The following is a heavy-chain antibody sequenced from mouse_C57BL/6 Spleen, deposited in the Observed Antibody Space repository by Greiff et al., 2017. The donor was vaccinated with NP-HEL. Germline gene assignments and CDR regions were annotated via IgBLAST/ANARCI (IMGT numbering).Heavy chain of an antibody. CDR1: GFTFSSYA. V-gene: IGHV5-4*01. Sequence: EVQLVESGGGLVKPGGSLKLSCAASGFTFSSYAMSWVRQTPEKRLEWVATISDGGSYTYYPDNVKGRFTISRDNAKNNLYLQMSHLKSEDTAMYYCARDGNFCDYWGQGTTLTVSS. D-gene: IGHD1-1*02. J-gene: IGHJ2*01. CDR2: ISDGGSYT. CDR3: ARDGNFCDY.